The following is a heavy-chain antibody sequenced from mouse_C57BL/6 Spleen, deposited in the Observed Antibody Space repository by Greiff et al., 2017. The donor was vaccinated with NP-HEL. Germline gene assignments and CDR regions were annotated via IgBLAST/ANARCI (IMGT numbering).Heavy chain of an antibody. Sequence: QVHLQQSGAELVKPGASVKLSCKASGYTFTSYWMHWVKQSPGRGLEWIGRIDPNSGGTRYNEKFKSKATLTVDKPSSTAYMQLSSLTSEDSAVDYCANSYYGISYDAMDYWGQGTSVTVSS. D-gene: IGHD1-1*01. CDR2: IDPNSGGT. CDR1: GYTFTSYW. J-gene: IGHJ4*01. V-gene: IGHV1-72*01. CDR3: ANSYYGISYDAMDY.